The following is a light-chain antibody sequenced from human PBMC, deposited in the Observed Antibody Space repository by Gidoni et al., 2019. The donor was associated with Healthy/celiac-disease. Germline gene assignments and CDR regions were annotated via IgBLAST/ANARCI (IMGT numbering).Light chain of an antibody. Sequence: AIRMTQSPSSFSASTGDRVTITCRASQGISSYLAWYQQKPGKAPKLLIYAASTLQSGVPSRFSGSGSGTDFTLTIRCLQSEDFATYYCQQYYSYPPTCGGGTKVEIK. CDR3: QQYYSYPPT. CDR1: QGISSY. J-gene: IGKJ4*01. V-gene: IGKV1-8*01. CDR2: AAS.